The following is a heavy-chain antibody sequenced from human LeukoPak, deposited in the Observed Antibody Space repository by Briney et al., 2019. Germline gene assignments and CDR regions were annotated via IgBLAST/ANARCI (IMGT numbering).Heavy chain of an antibody. J-gene: IGHJ4*02. D-gene: IGHD1-26*01. Sequence: PGGSLRLSCAASGFTFSSYWMSWVRQAPGKGLEWLANIKQDGSEKYYVDSVKGRFTISRDNAKNSLYLQMNSLRAEDTALYYCARDLIWDSLDYWGQGTLVTVSS. CDR1: GFTFSSYW. CDR3: ARDLIWDSLDY. CDR2: IKQDGSEK. V-gene: IGHV3-7*01.